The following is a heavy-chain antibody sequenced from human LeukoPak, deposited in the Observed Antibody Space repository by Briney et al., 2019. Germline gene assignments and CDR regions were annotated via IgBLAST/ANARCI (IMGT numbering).Heavy chain of an antibody. CDR2: INPNSGGT. V-gene: IGHV1-2*02. CDR3: ARANDILAGFLKFDP. D-gene: IGHD3-9*01. CDR1: GYTFTGYY. J-gene: IGHJ5*02. Sequence: ASVKVSCKASGYTFTGYYMHWVRQAPGQGLEWMGWINPNSGGTNYAQKFQGRVTMTRDTSISTAYMELSRLRSDDTAVYYCARANDILAGFLKFDPWGQGTLVTVSS.